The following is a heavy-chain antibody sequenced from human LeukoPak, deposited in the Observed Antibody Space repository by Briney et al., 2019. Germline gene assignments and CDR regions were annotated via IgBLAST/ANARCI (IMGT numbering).Heavy chain of an antibody. D-gene: IGHD5-18*01. J-gene: IGHJ5*02. CDR1: GYTFTGYY. CDR3: ARFPVDTAMVTDPGWFDP. Sequence: ASVKVSCKASGYTFTGYYMHWVRQAPGQRLEWMGWINPNSGGTNYAQKFQGRVTMTRDTSISTAYMELSRLRSDDTAVYYCARFPVDTAMVTDPGWFDPWGQGTLVTVSS. CDR2: INPNSGGT. V-gene: IGHV1-2*02.